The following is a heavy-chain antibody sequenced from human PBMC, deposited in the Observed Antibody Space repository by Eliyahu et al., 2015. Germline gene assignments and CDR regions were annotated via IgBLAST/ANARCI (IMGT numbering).Heavy chain of an antibody. CDR1: GFTFNXYA. D-gene: IGHD6-13*01. CDR2: VSAXGGGS. J-gene: IGHJ4*02. CDR3: VKGGGESSSSWNLFDY. Sequence: EVQLLESGGGLVQPGGSLXLSCAASGFTFNXYAMGWVRQAPGXGXXWVSVVSAXGGGSYYPDXVKGRFTLSRDNSRNTLXLQMNSLRAEDTAIYYCVKGGGESSSSWNLFDYWGQGALVTVSS. V-gene: IGHV3-23*01.